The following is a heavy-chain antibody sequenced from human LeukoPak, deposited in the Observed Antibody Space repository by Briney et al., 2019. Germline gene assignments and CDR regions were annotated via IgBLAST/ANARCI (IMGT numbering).Heavy chain of an antibody. CDR2: IYTSGST. Sequence: SETLSLTCTVSGGSISNYYWSWVWQPAGKGLQWIGRIYTSGSTKYSPSLKSRVTMSVDTSKNQFSLRLSSVTAADTAVYYCARDESVQVSSGYQLFAYWGQRALVTVSS. CDR1: GGSISNYY. V-gene: IGHV4-4*07. J-gene: IGHJ4*02. CDR3: ARDESVQVSSGYQLFAY. D-gene: IGHD3-22*01.